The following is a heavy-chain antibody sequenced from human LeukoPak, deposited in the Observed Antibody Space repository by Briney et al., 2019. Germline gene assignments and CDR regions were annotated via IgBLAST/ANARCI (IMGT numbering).Heavy chain of an antibody. Sequence: SETLSLTCTVSGASVGSGDSQWTWIRQSPGKGLEWLGYISYIGSPYYSPSLKGRISISLDTSKNQFSLNLSSVTASDTAVYYCARADVYYHSGGLDAWGQGTTVTVSS. CDR3: ARADVYYHSGGLDA. J-gene: IGHJ6*02. CDR2: ISYIGSP. CDR1: GASVGSGDSQ. V-gene: IGHV4-30-4*08. D-gene: IGHD3-10*01.